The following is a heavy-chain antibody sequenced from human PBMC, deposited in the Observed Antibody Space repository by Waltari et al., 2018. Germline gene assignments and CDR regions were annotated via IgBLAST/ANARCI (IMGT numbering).Heavy chain of an antibody. J-gene: IGHJ4*02. D-gene: IGHD3-3*01. CDR3: ARATYYDFSSGYSFDN. Sequence: QVQLQESGPGLVKPSETLSLTCSVSGGSISNYYWNWIRQTPGKGLEWIGYISSSGQTKHNPSLKSRVSVSLDTSKTRFSLRLSSVTAADTAVYYCARATYYDFSSGYSFDNWGQGTLVTVSS. V-gene: IGHV4-59*01. CDR1: GGSISNYY. CDR2: ISSSGQT.